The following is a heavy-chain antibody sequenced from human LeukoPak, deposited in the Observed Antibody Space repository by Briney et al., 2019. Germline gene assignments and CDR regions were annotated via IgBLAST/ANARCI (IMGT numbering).Heavy chain of an antibody. V-gene: IGHV3-48*02. CDR3: ARYGSWTSYITNYFDY. CDR1: GFTFSSYS. J-gene: IGHJ4*02. D-gene: IGHD3-10*01. CDR2: ISSDSRTI. Sequence: QPGGPLNLSCAASGFTFSSYSMNWVRQAPGKGLEWVSSISSDSRTIYYADSVKGRFTISRDNAKNSLYLQMKSLRDEDTAVYYCARYGSWTSYITNYFDYWGQGTLVTVSS.